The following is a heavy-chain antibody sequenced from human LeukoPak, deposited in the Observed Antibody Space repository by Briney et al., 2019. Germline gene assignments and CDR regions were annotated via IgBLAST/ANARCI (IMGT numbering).Heavy chain of an antibody. CDR3: ARRDCVGDCYSNWFDP. D-gene: IGHD2-21*02. J-gene: IGHJ5*02. V-gene: IGHV1-46*01. CDR2: INPRRDST. Sequence: ASVKVSCKASGYTFTNYFMHWVRQAPGQGLEWMEIINPRRDSTGYAQKFQGRITMTTDMSTRTVYMELSSLESEDTAVYYCARRDCVGDCYSNWFDPWGQGTLVTVSS. CDR1: GYTFTNYF.